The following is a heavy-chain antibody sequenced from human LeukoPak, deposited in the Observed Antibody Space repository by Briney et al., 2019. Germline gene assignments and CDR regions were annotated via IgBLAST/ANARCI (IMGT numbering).Heavy chain of an antibody. CDR2: IIPSDGFT. J-gene: IGHJ5*02. CDR1: GYTFSSYY. V-gene: IGHV1-46*01. CDR3: TRGEGVAARQSWFDP. D-gene: IGHD6-6*01. Sequence: ASVKVSCKASGYTFSSYYVHWVRQAPGQGLEWMGMIIPSDGFTSYAQKFQGRVTMTRDMSTSTAYMELRSLKSDDTAVYYCTRGEGVAARQSWFDPWGQGTLVTVSS.